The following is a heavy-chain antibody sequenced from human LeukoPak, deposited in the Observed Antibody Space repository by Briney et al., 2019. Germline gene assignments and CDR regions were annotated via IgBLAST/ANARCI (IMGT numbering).Heavy chain of an antibody. D-gene: IGHD6-13*01. CDR3: ARRVYTSSWYFDY. CDR1: GYSISSGYY. CDR2: IFHSGIT. V-gene: IGHV4-38-2*01. Sequence: SETPSLTCAVSGYSISSGYYWGWIRPPPGKGLEWIGSIFHSGITYYNPSLKSRLTISVDTSKNQFSLKLSSVTAADTSVYYCARRVYTSSWYFDYWGQGTLVTVSS. J-gene: IGHJ4*02.